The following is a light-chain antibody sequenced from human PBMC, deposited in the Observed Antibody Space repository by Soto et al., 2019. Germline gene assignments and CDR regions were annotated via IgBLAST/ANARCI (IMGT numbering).Light chain of an antibody. CDR2: SND. J-gene: IGLJ2*01. CDR1: SSNIGRNT. CDR3: AAWDDSLNGVV. Sequence: QSVLTQPPSASGTPGQRVTISCSGSSSNIGRNTVNWYQQLPGTAPKLLIYSNDLRPSGVPDRISGSKSGTSASLAISGLQSEDEADYYCAAWDDSLNGVVFGGGTKVTVL. V-gene: IGLV1-44*01.